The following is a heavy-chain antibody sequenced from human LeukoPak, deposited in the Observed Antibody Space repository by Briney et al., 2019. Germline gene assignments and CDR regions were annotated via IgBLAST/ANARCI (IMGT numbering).Heavy chain of an antibody. CDR2: IKQDGSKK. CDR1: GFPFSSYW. J-gene: IGHJ4*02. V-gene: IGHV3-7*04. D-gene: IGHD5-24*01. Sequence: GGSLRLSCVASGFPFSSYWMTWVRQAPGKGLEWVANIKQDGSKKSYVDSVKGRFTISRDNAKNSLYLQTNSLRAEDTAIYYCTRVGYIDEGIDYWGQGTLVTVSS. CDR3: TRVGYIDEGIDY.